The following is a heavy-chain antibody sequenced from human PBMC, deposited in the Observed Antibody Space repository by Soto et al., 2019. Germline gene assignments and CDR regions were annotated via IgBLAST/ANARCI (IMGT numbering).Heavy chain of an antibody. Sequence: GGSLRLSCAASGFTFSSYSTYWVRQAPGKGLEWVSYISSSSSTIYYADSVKGRFTIARDNAKSSLPLQMNRLRDEDTAVHYCARGGNTHDRLIRYCGQGTPVTVSS. CDR3: ARGGNTHDRLIRY. CDR2: ISSSSSTI. CDR1: GFTFSSYS. V-gene: IGHV3-48*02. J-gene: IGHJ4*02. D-gene: IGHD3-9*01.